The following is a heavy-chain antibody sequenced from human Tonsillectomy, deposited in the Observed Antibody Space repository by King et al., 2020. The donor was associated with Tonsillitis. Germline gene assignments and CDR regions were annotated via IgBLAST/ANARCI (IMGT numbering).Heavy chain of an antibody. V-gene: IGHV4-39*02. CDR3: ARDVSGSFDY. CDR1: GGYISSSDHY. D-gene: IGHD1-26*01. CDR2: MYSRGTI. Sequence: QLQESGPGVVKPSETLSLTCTVSGGYISSSDHYWPWIRQPPRKGLEWIGYMYSRGTIFYNPSLKSRITISGGTSENRFTLKLSSVTAADTAVYFCARDVSGSFDYWGQGALVTVSS. J-gene: IGHJ4*02.